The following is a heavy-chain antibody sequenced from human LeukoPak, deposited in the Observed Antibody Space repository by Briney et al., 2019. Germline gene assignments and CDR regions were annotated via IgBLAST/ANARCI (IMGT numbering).Heavy chain of an antibody. CDR3: AKVPRYCSGGSCYAGYFEY. CDR1: GFTFSNYA. V-gene: IGHV3-23*01. Sequence: GGSLRLSCAASGFTFSNYAMSWVRQAPGKGLEWVSAISGDGGSTYYADSVKGRFTISRDNSKNTLYLQTNSLRAEDTAVYYCAKVPRYCSGGSCYAGYFEYWGQGTLVTVPS. D-gene: IGHD2-15*01. J-gene: IGHJ4*02. CDR2: ISGDGGST.